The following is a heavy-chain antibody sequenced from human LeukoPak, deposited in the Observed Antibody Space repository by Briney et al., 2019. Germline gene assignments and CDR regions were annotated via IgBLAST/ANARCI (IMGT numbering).Heavy chain of an antibody. Sequence: SETLSLTCTVSGYSISCGYYWGWIRQPPGKGLEWIGSIYHSGSTYYNPSLKSRVTISVDTSKNQFSLKLSSVTAADTAVYYCARVRPPGNWFDPWGQGTLVTVSS. CDR2: IYHSGST. V-gene: IGHV4-38-2*02. J-gene: IGHJ5*02. CDR3: ARVRPPGNWFDP. D-gene: IGHD1-14*01. CDR1: GYSISCGYY.